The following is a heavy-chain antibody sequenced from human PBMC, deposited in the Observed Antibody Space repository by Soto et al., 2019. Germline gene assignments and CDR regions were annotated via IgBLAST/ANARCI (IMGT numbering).Heavy chain of an antibody. V-gene: IGHV4-59*01. CDR2: IYCSGST. CDR3: ARTNYYYYGMDV. CDR1: GGSTSSYY. Sequence: PSXTLSLTCTVSGGSTSSYYWSWIRQPPGKGLEWIGYIYCSGSTNYNPSLKSRVTISVDTSKNQFSLKLSSVTAADTAVYYCARTNYYYYGMDVWGQGTTVTVSS. J-gene: IGHJ6*02.